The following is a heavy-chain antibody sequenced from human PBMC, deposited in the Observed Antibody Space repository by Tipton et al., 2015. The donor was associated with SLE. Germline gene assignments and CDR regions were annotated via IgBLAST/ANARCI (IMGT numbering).Heavy chain of an antibody. V-gene: IGHV4-59*01. CDR3: ARWAGPTVNFDY. CDR2: IYYSGST. Sequence: TLSLTCTVSGGSISSYYWSWIWQPPGKGLEWIGYIYYSGSTNYNPSLKSRVTISVDTSKNQFSLKLSSVTAADTAVYYCARWAGPTVNFDYWGKGTLVTVSS. J-gene: IGHJ4*02. D-gene: IGHD4-11*01. CDR1: GGSISSYY.